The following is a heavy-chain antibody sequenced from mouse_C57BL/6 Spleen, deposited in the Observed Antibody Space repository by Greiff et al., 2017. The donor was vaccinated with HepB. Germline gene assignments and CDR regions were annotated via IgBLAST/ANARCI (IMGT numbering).Heavy chain of an antibody. V-gene: IGHV1-61*01. CDR1: GYTFTSYW. D-gene: IGHD1-1*01. CDR2: IYPSDSET. Sequence: QVQLQQPGAELVRPGSSVKLSCKASGYTFTSYWMDWVKQRPGQGLEWIGNIYPSDSETNYNQKFKDKATLTVDKSSSTAYMQLSSLTSEDSAVYYCARSEYYGSSPLFAYWGQGTTLTVSS. J-gene: IGHJ2*01. CDR3: ARSEYYGSSPLFAY.